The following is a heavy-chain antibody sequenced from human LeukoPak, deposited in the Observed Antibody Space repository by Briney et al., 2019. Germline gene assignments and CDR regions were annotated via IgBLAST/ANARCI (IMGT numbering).Heavy chain of an antibody. Sequence: GGSLRLSCAASGFTFSSYSMNWVRQAPGKGLEWVSSISGNGVSTQYADSVQGRFAISRDNSKNTLYLQMNSLRAEDTAVYYCAKDPNGDYIGTFDIWGQGTMVTVSS. CDR1: GFTFSSYS. CDR3: AKDPNGDYIGTFDI. D-gene: IGHD4-17*01. J-gene: IGHJ3*02. CDR2: ISGNGVST. V-gene: IGHV3-23*01.